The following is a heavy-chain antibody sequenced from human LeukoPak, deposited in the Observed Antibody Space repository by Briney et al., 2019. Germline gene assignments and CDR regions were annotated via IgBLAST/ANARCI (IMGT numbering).Heavy chain of an antibody. D-gene: IGHD7-27*01. CDR2: LSGSGRLV. V-gene: IGHV3-21*06. CDR1: GFGFSRGT. Sequence: PGGSLRLSCAASGFGFSRGTMNWVRQAPGKALEWVSSLSGSGRLVWYAASVKGRFTISRDNAANSLFLQMNSLRVEDTAVYYCARDLQTGLAFDAWGQGTVVAVSS. J-gene: IGHJ3*01. CDR3: ARDLQTGLAFDA.